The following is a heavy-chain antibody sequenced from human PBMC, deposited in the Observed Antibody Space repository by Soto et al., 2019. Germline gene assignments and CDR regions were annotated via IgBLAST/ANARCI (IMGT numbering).Heavy chain of an antibody. CDR3: ARDCSGGSCYLDY. V-gene: IGHV3-30-3*01. J-gene: IGHJ4*02. D-gene: IGHD2-15*01. Sequence: GGSLRLSCAASGFTFSSYAMHWVRQAPGKGLEWVAVISYDGSNKYYADSVKGRFTISRDNSKNTLYLQMNSLRAEDTAVYYCARDCSGGSCYLDYWGQGTLVTVSS. CDR2: ISYDGSNK. CDR1: GFTFSSYA.